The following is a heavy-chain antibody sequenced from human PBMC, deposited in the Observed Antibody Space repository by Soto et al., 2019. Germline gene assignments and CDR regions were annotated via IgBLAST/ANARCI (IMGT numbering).Heavy chain of an antibody. J-gene: IGHJ6*02. D-gene: IGHD1-26*01. CDR3: ARGGVGATTDYYYYYGMDV. CDR1: GYSFTSYW. Sequence: GESLKISCKGSGYSFTSYWIGWVRQMPGKGLEWMGIIYPGDSDTRYRPSFQGQVTISADKSISTAYLQWSSLKASDTAMYYCARGGVGATTDYYYYYGMDVWGQGTTVTVSS. CDR2: IYPGDSDT. V-gene: IGHV5-51*01.